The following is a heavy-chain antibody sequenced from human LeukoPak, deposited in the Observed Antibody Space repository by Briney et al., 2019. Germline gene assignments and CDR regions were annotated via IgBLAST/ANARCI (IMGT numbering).Heavy chain of an antibody. CDR1: GGTFSSYA. J-gene: IGHJ4*02. CDR2: IIPILGIA. V-gene: IGHV1-69*04. CDR3: AKDANYDSSGYAHLALPNYFDY. D-gene: IGHD3-22*01. Sequence: SVKVSCKAFGGTFSSYAISWVRQAPGQGLEWMGRIIPILGIANYAQKFQGRVTITADKSTSTAYMELSSLRSEDTAVYYCAKDANYDSSGYAHLALPNYFDYWGQGTLVTVSS.